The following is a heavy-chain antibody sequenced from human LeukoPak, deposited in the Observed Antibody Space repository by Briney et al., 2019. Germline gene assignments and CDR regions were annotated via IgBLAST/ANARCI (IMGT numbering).Heavy chain of an antibody. CDR2: IYTSGST. J-gene: IGHJ3*02. CDR1: GGSISSGSYY. CDR3: ARDAGYCSSTSCYTEDAFDI. Sequence: SETLSLTCTVSGGSISSGSYYWSWIRQPAGKGLEWIGRIYTSGSTNHNPSLKSRVTISVDTSKNQFSLKLSSVTAADTAVYYCARDAGYCSSTSCYTEDAFDIWGQGTMVTVSS. D-gene: IGHD2-2*02. V-gene: IGHV4-61*02.